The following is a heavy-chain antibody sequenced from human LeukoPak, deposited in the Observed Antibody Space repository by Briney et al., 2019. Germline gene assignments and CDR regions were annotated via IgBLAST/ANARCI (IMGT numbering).Heavy chain of an antibody. V-gene: IGHV4-34*01. J-gene: IGHJ4*02. CDR2: INHSGST. CDR1: GGSFSGYY. D-gene: IGHD2-15*01. Sequence: SETLSLTCAVYGGSFSGYYWSWIRQPPGKGLEWIGEINHSGSTNYNPSLKSRVTISVDTSKNKFSLKQSSVTAADTAVYYCARGGGPYCSGGSCYSPAAPNDYWGQGTLVTVSS. CDR3: ARGGGPYCSGGSCYSPAAPNDY.